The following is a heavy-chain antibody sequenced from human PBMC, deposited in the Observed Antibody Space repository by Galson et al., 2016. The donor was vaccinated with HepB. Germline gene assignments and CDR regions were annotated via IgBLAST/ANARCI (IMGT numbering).Heavy chain of an antibody. Sequence: SLRLSCAASGFTFSRNSMNWVRQAPGKGLEWISHISPSSGTIRYADSVRGRFTISRDNAKDSLYLQMTSLRDEDTAVYYCAKDSYYTNWFDPWGQGTLVTVSS. J-gene: IGHJ5*02. CDR1: GFTFSRNS. D-gene: IGHD3-22*01. CDR3: AKDSYYTNWFDP. V-gene: IGHV3-48*02. CDR2: ISPSSGTI.